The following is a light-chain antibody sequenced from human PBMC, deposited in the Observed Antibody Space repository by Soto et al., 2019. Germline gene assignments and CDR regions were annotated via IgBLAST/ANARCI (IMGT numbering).Light chain of an antibody. CDR1: QSVSTN. CDR3: QQYNLWPPYT. Sequence: EIVMTQSPATLSVSPGERVTLSCRASQSVSTNLCWFQQKPGQSPRLLIYVASTRATGILARFSCSGSGREFTLTIISRPSADFAGYYCQQYNLWPPYTFCQGTNVEIK. V-gene: IGKV3-15*01. J-gene: IGKJ2*01. CDR2: VAS.